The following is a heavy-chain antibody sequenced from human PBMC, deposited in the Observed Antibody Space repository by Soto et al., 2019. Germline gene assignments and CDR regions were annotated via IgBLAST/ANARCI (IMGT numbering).Heavy chain of an antibody. Sequence: QVQLVESGGGVVQPGTSLRLYCAASRLTFSAHDMHWVRQAPGKGLEWVALIWSDGSRGFYADAVKGRFTIARDNFKNTLYLQMNSLGAEDTALYYCAGEPKGGAYDMDVWGQGTTVTVSS. CDR3: AGEPKGGAYDMDV. D-gene: IGHD3-16*01. J-gene: IGHJ6*02. V-gene: IGHV3-33*01. CDR2: IWSDGSRG. CDR1: RLTFSAHD.